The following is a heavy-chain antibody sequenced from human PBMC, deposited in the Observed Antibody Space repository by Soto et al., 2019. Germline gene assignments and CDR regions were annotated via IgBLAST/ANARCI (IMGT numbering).Heavy chain of an antibody. D-gene: IGHD3-10*01. J-gene: IGHJ6*02. CDR3: AKDRFYGSGRKAPSIFYGMDV. V-gene: IGHV3-23*01. CDR1: GFTFSSYA. CDR2: ISGSGGST. Sequence: PGGSLRLSCAASGFTFSSYAMSWVRQAPGKGLEWVSAISGSGGSTYYADSVKGRFTISRDNSKNTLYLQMNSLRAEDTAVYYCAKDRFYGSGRKAPSIFYGMDVWGQGTTVTVSS.